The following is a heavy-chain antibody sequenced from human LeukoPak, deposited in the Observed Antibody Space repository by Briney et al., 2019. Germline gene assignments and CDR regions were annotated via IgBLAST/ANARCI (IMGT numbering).Heavy chain of an antibody. CDR3: ARRGITGTIDY. Sequence: SETLSLTCTVSGGSISSYYWSWIRQPPGKGLEWIGYIYYSGSTNYNPSLKSRVTISVDTSKNQFSLKLSSVTAADTAVYYCARRGITGTIDYWGQGTLVTVSS. J-gene: IGHJ4*02. CDR1: GGSISSYY. D-gene: IGHD1-20*01. V-gene: IGHV4-59*01. CDR2: IYYSGST.